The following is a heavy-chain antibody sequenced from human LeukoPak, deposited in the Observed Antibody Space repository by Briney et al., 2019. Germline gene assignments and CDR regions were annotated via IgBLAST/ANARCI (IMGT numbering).Heavy chain of an antibody. CDR1: GYPFTGYY. D-gene: IGHD6-19*01. CDR3: ASHSSGWYEYYFDY. J-gene: IGHJ4*02. Sequence: ASVKVSCKASGYPFTGYYLHWVRQAPGQGLEWVGRINPNSGGTNYAQNFQGRVTMTRDTSISTAYMELSRLRSDDTAVYYCASHSSGWYEYYFDYWGQGTLVTVSS. CDR2: INPNSGGT. V-gene: IGHV1-2*02.